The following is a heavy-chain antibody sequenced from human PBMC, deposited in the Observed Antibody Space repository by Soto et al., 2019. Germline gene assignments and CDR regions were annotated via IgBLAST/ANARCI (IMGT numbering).Heavy chain of an antibody. J-gene: IGHJ6*02. CDR2: INHSGTI. CDR3: ARADRTLVTSYGLDV. V-gene: IGHV4-34*01. Sequence: WTWIRQPPGEGLEWIGEINHSGTINFNPSLRSRLTISLDSSKKHFSLKLTSLTAADAAVYYCARADRTLVTSYGLDVWGQGTTVTVSS. D-gene: IGHD2-21*02.